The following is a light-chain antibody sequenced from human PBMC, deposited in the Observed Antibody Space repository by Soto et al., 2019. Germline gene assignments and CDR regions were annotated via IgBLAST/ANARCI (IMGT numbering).Light chain of an antibody. Sequence: QSALTQPASVSGSLGQSITISCTGTSSDVGGYNYVSGYQQHPGKAPKLIIYEVSNRPSGVSNRFSGSKSGNTASLTISGLQAEDEADSYCNSYTSKSTGVFGTGTKLTVL. J-gene: IGLJ1*01. CDR2: EVS. CDR3: NSYTSKSTGV. CDR1: SSDVGGYNY. V-gene: IGLV2-14*01.